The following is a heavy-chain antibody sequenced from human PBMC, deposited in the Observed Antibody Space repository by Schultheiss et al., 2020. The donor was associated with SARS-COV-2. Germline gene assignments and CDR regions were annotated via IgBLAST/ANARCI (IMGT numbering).Heavy chain of an antibody. CDR3: ARDAPGIAAAGTPFA. CDR2: ISAYNGNT. Sequence: ASVKVSCKASGYTFSSYGISWVRQAPGQGLEWMGWISAYNGNTNYAQKLQGRVTMTTDTSTSTAHMELRSLTSDDTAVYYCARDAPGIAAAGTPFAWGQGTLVTVSS. V-gene: IGHV1-18*01. D-gene: IGHD6-13*01. J-gene: IGHJ5*02. CDR1: GYTFSSYG.